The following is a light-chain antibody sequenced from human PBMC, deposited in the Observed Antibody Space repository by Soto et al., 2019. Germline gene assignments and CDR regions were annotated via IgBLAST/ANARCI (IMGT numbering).Light chain of an antibody. CDR2: AAT. V-gene: IGKV1-39*01. CDR1: QSVSRY. Sequence: DIQMTQSPSSQSASVGDRVTITCRASQSVSRYLNWYQQKPGKAPNLLIYAATSLRSGVPSRFSGSGSGTDFTLTISSLQPEDSATYYCQQTFRTPITFGQGTRLEIK. J-gene: IGKJ5*01. CDR3: QQTFRTPIT.